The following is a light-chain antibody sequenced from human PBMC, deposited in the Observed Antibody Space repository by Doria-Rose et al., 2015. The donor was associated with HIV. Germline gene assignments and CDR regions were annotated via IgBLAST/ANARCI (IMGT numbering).Light chain of an antibody. CDR1: QRVKSSY. Sequence: EIVLTQSPGTLSLSPGERATLSRRASQRVKSSYLAWYQQKPGQAPRLLIYDASTRATGIPDRFSGSGSGTDFTLTISRPEPEDVAVYYCQQYGTSRGTFGQGTRLEIK. CDR2: DAS. V-gene: IGKV3-20*01. J-gene: IGKJ5*01. CDR3: QQYGTSRGT.